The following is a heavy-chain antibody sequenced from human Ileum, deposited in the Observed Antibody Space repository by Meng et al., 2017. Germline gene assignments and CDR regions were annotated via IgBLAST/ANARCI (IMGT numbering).Heavy chain of an antibody. CDR1: GYTFSSLD. Sequence: QVQLVQSGAEGKKPGAAGKVSCKASGYTFSSLDINWVRQAPGQGLEWMGWMSPRSDDTGYAQKFQGRVTMTRDTSISTAYMELSSLTSEDTAIYYCARGVTAGLDYWGQGTLVTVSS. V-gene: IGHV1-8*01. D-gene: IGHD5-18*01. J-gene: IGHJ4*02. CDR3: ARGVTAGLDY. CDR2: MSPRSDDT.